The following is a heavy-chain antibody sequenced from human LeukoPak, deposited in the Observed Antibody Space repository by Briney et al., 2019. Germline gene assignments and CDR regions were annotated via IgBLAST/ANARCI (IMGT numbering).Heavy chain of an antibody. CDR2: ISTYNSDT. V-gene: IGHV1-18*01. CDR3: ARDLERYCSGGTCLTFRY. Sequence: ASVKVSCKASGYTFTTYGISWVRQAPGQGLEWVGWISTYNSDTNYAQKFQGRVTMTTDTSTSTAYMELRSLRSDDTAVYYCARDLERYCSGGTCLTFRYWGQGTLVTVSS. CDR1: GYTFTTYG. J-gene: IGHJ4*02. D-gene: IGHD2-15*01.